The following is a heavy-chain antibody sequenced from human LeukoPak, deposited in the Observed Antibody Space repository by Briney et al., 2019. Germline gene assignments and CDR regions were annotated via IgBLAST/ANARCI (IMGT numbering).Heavy chain of an antibody. Sequence: PGGSLRLSCAASGFPFSSYSFHWVRQAPGKGLEWVALLSYDGSNKHYADSVKGRFTLSRDNSKSTVYLQMDSLRADDTAVYYCARGVSTWYRIDYWGQGTLVTVSS. J-gene: IGHJ4*02. D-gene: IGHD6-13*01. CDR2: LSYDGSNK. CDR3: ARGVSTWYRIDY. CDR1: GFPFSSYS. V-gene: IGHV3-30*01.